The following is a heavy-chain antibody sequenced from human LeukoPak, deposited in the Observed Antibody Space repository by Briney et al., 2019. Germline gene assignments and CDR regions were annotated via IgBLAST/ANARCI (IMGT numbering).Heavy chain of an antibody. Sequence: AGSLRLSCAASGFTFSDYYMSWIRQAQGKGLEWGSYISSSGSSIYYAETVKARFTISRANAKNSLSLPMPNLRAKETAVYYCARADYGDYAPGAFDIWGQGTMVTVSS. V-gene: IGHV3-11*04. J-gene: IGHJ3*02. CDR2: ISSSGSSI. CDR1: GFTFSDYY. D-gene: IGHD4-17*01. CDR3: ARADYGDYAPGAFDI.